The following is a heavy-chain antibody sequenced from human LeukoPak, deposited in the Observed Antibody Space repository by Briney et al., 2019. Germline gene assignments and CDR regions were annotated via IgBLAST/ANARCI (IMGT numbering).Heavy chain of an antibody. D-gene: IGHD6-19*01. V-gene: IGHV1-2*02. CDR3: ARDVEYSSERFNY. CDR1: GYTFTGYY. CDR2: INPNSGGT. Sequence: ASVKVSCKASGYTFTGYYLHWVRQAPGQGLEWMGWINPNSGGTNYAQKFQGRVTMTRDTSISTAYMELSRLRSDDTAVYYCARDVEYSSERFNYWGQGTLVTVSS. J-gene: IGHJ4*02.